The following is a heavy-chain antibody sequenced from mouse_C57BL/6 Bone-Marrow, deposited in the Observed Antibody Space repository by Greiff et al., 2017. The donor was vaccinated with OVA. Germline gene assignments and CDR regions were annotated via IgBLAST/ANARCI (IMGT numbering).Heavy chain of an antibody. CDR3: ARDRAITTVVATDFDY. D-gene: IGHD1-1*01. V-gene: IGHV5-4*01. J-gene: IGHJ2*01. CDR2: ISDGGSYT. Sequence: DVQLVESGGGLVKPGGSLKLSCAASGFTFSSYAMSWVRQTPEKRLEWVATISDGGSYTYYPDNVKGRFTISRDNAKNNLYLQMSHLKSEDTAMYYCARDRAITTVVATDFDYWGQGTTLTVSS. CDR1: GFTFSSYA.